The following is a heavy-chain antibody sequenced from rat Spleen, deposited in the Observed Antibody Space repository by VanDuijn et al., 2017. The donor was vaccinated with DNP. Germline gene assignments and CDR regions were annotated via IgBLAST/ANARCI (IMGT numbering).Heavy chain of an antibody. CDR3: VTRGDPYDNWFAY. D-gene: IGHD4-2*01. CDR1: GFNFNDYW. Sequence: EVKLVESGGGLVQPGRSLKLSCAASGFNFNDYWMGWVRQAQGKGLEWIGEINEDSSIMNYTPSLKDKISFSRDNVQNTLYLHMSKLGSEDTGIYYCVTRGDPYDNWFAYWGRGTLVTVSS. V-gene: IGHV4-2*01. J-gene: IGHJ3*01. CDR2: INEDSSIM.